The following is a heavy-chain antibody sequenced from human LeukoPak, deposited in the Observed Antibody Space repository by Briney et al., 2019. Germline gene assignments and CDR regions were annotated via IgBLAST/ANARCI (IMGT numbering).Heavy chain of an antibody. CDR1: GFTFSSYG. V-gene: IGHV3-30*02. D-gene: IGHD3-10*01. J-gene: IGHJ4*02. Sequence: GGSLRLSCAASGFTFSSYGMHWVRQPPAKGLEWVAFIRYDGSNKYYADSVKGRFTISRDNSKNELYLQMNSLRAEETAVYYCAKDGYRTYYYGSGSYYNIDYWGQGTLVTVSS. CDR3: AKDGYRTYYYGSGSYYNIDY. CDR2: IRYDGSNK.